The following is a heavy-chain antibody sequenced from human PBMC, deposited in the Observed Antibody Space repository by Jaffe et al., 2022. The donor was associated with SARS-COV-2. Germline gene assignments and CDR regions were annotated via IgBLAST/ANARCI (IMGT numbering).Heavy chain of an antibody. Sequence: QVQLVQSGAEVKKPGASVKVSCKASGYTFTSYDINWVRQATGQGLEWMGWMNPNSGNTGYAQKFQGRVTMTRNTSISTAYMELSSLRSEDTAVYYCARGRGLMDYDILTGYFGNWFDPWGQGTLVTVSS. D-gene: IGHD3-9*01. CDR1: GYTFTSYD. V-gene: IGHV1-8*01. CDR2: MNPNSGNT. J-gene: IGHJ5*02. CDR3: ARGRGLMDYDILTGYFGNWFDP.